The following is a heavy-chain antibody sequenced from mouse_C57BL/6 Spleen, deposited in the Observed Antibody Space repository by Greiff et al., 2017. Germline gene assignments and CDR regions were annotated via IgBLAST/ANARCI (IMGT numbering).Heavy chain of an antibody. CDR2: ISDGGSYT. CDR3: ARRDYDREYFDY. Sequence: EVKLLESGGGLVKPGGSLKLSCAASGFTFSSYAMSWVRQTPEKRLEWVATISDGGSYTYYPDNVKGRFTISRDNAKNNLYLQMSHLKSEDTAMYYCARRDYDREYFDYWGQGTTLTVSS. J-gene: IGHJ2*01. D-gene: IGHD2-4*01. CDR1: GFTFSSYA. V-gene: IGHV5-4*03.